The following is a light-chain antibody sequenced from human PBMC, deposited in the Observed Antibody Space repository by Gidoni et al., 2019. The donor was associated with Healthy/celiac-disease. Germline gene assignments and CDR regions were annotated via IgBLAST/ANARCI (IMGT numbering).Light chain of an antibody. CDR2: AAS. CDR3: QQSYSTPRT. V-gene: IGKV1-39*01. Sequence: DIQMTQDPSSLSASVGDRVTITCRASQSISSYLNWYQQKPGKAPKLLIYAASSLQSGVPSRFSGSGSVTDFTLTISSLQPEDFATYYCQQSYSTPRTFGQGTKVEIK. J-gene: IGKJ1*01. CDR1: QSISSY.